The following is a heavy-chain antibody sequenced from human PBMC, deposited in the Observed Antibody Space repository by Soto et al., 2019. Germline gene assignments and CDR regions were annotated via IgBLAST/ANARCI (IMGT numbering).Heavy chain of an antibody. D-gene: IGHD2-2*01. V-gene: IGHV4-4*02. J-gene: IGHJ5*02. CDR3: ARAPLLGYCSSTSCPSNWFDP. CDR2: IYHSGST. CDR1: GGSISSSNW. Sequence: PSETLSLTCAVSGGSISSSNWWSWVRQPPGKGLEWIGEIYHSGSTNYNPSLKSRVTISVDKSKNQFSLKLSSVTAADTAVYYCARAPLLGYCSSTSCPSNWFDPWGQGTLVTFSS.